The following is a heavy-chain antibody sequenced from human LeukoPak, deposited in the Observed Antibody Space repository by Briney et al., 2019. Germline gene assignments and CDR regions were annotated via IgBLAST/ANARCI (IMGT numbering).Heavy chain of an antibody. Sequence: SETLSLTCTVSGGSISSSSYYWGWIRQPPGKGLEWIGSICYSGSTYYNPSLKSRVTISVDTSKNQFSLKLSSVTAADTAVYYCVMAERGFYFDYWGQGTLVTVSS. CDR1: GGSISSSSYY. D-gene: IGHD5-12*01. CDR2: ICYSGST. J-gene: IGHJ4*02. V-gene: IGHV4-39*01. CDR3: VMAERGFYFDY.